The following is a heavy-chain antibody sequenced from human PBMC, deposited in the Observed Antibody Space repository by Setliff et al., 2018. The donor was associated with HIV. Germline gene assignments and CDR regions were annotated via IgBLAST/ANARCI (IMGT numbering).Heavy chain of an antibody. Sequence: ASVKVSCKASGYTFTNYGISWVRQAPGQGLEWLGWISTYNGRTDYVQKLQDRVTMTTDTYTSTAYMDLRSLISDDTAVYYCARGFSRWYGAFDMWGQGTVVTVSS. J-gene: IGHJ3*02. CDR3: ARGFSRWYGAFDM. CDR2: ISTYNGRT. CDR1: GYTFTNYG. D-gene: IGHD6-13*01. V-gene: IGHV1-18*01.